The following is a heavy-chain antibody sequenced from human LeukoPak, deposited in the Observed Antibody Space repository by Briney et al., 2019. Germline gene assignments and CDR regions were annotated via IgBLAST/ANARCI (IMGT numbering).Heavy chain of an antibody. V-gene: IGHV3-7*01. D-gene: IGHD2-21*02. Sequence: GGSLRLSCEASAFIFSGHWLNWVRQTPGKGLEWVASIKEDGSERQYVDSVKGRFTISRDNAQNSMYLQMNSLRVEDTAVYYCTSWGDTTAEYFQRWGQGTLVTVSS. CDR1: AFIFSGHW. CDR3: TSWGDTTAEYFQR. J-gene: IGHJ1*01. CDR2: IKEDGSER.